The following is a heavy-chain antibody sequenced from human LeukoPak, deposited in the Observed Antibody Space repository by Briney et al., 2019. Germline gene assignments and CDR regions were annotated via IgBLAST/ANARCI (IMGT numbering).Heavy chain of an antibody. V-gene: IGHV3-30*02. J-gene: IGHJ4*02. CDR3: AKVTSPYCGGGTCYGFDY. Sequence: QPGGSLRLSCAASGFTFSSYGMHWVRQAPGKGLEWVAFIRYDGSNKYSADSVKGRFTISRDNSKNTLYLQMNSPRAEDTAVYYCAKVTSPYCGGGTCYGFDYWGQGTLVTVSS. CDR2: IRYDGSNK. D-gene: IGHD2-15*01. CDR1: GFTFSSYG.